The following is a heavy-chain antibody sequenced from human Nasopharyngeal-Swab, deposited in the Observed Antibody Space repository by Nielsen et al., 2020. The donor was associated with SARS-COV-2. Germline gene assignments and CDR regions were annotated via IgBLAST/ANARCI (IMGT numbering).Heavy chain of an antibody. D-gene: IGHD2-15*01. Sequence: SETLSLTCGVYGGSFSSYYWSWIRQPPGKGLEWIGGINHSGSTNYNPSLKSRVTISVDTSKNQFSLKLSSVTAADTAVYYCARGRAFHRDIVVVVAAKSPFDYWGQGTLVTVSS. CDR2: INHSGST. J-gene: IGHJ4*02. CDR3: ARGRAFHRDIVVVVAAKSPFDY. CDR1: GGSFSSYY. V-gene: IGHV4-34*01.